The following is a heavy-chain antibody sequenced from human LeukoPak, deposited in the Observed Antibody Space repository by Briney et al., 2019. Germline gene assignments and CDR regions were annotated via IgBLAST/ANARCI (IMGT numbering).Heavy chain of an antibody. D-gene: IGHD6-13*01. CDR1: GLTFSSYA. Sequence: GGSLRLSCAASGLTFSSYAMSWVRQAPGKGLEWVSTISGSGGSTSHADSVKGRFTISRDNSKNTLYLQMNSLRAEDTAVYYCAKEAKAAAGHFDYWGQGTLVTVSS. CDR2: ISGSGGST. V-gene: IGHV3-23*01. CDR3: AKEAKAAAGHFDY. J-gene: IGHJ4*02.